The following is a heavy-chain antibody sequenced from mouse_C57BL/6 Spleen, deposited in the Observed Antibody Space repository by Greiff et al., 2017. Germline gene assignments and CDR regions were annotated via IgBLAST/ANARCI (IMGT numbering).Heavy chain of an antibody. V-gene: IGHV1-50*01. CDR3: ANDY. J-gene: IGHJ2*01. CDR1: GYTFTSYW. CDR2: IDPSDSYT. Sequence: QVQLQQPGAELVKPGASVKLSCKASGYTFTSYWMQWVKQRPGQGLEWIGEIDPSDSYTNYNQTFKGKATLTVDKSSSPAYMQLSSLTSEDSAVYYCANDYWGQGTTLTVSS.